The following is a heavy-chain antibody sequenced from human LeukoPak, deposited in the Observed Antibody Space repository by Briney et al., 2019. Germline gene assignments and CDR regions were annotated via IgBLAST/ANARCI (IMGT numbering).Heavy chain of an antibody. CDR1: GFTFSSYS. V-gene: IGHV3-21*04. CDR2: ISSSSSYI. D-gene: IGHD3-3*01. J-gene: IGHJ3*02. Sequence: GGSLRLSCAASGFTFSSYSMNWVHQAPGKGLECVSSISSSSSYIYYADSVKGRFTISRDNAKNSLYLQMNSLRAEDTALYYCAKDTMDTHTNRGAFDIWGQGTMVTVSS. CDR3: AKDTMDTHTNRGAFDI.